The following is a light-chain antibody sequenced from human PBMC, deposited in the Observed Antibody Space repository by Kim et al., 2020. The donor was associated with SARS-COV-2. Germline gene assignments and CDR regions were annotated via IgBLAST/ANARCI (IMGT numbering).Light chain of an antibody. CDR1: KLGDKY. CDR2: QDS. V-gene: IGLV3-1*01. Sequence: VSPRQTGSIPCSGDKLGDKYACWYQQKPGQSPVLVIYQDSKRPSGIPERFSGSNSGNTATLTISGTQAMDEADYYCQAWDSSTEVFGTGTKVTVL. J-gene: IGLJ1*01. CDR3: QAWDSSTEV.